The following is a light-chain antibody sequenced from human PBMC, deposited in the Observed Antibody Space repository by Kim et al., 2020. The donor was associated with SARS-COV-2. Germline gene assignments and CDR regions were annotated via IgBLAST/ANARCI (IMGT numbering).Light chain of an antibody. CDR1: SSVDGKHG. CDR3: SALDSSLSAQYV. CDR2: RTN. Sequence: THTCTGNSSVDGKHGAAWLQQHQGTPPKLLSYRTNDRPSRIAERFSASRSGNTAALTITGLQPEDEDDYYCSALDSSLSAQYVFGTGTKVTVL. J-gene: IGLJ1*01. V-gene: IGLV10-54*02.